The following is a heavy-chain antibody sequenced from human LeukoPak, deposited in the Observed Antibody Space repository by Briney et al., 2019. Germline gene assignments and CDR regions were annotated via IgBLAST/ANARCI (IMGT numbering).Heavy chain of an antibody. V-gene: IGHV4-59*11. Sequence: SETLSLTCTVSGGSINSHYWSWIRQPPGKELEWIGFMHYTGRTRYNPSLQSRVTISVDTSKNHSSLKLSSLTAADTAVYFCARLLDYDSSGDPDTFDIWGQGTMVTVSS. D-gene: IGHD3-22*01. CDR2: MHYTGRT. J-gene: IGHJ3*02. CDR3: ARLLDYDSSGDPDTFDI. CDR1: GGSINSHY.